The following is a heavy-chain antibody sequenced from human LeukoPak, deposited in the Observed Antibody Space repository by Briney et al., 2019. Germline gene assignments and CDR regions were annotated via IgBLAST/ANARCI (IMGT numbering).Heavy chain of an antibody. CDR3: AKDLGCSGGSCYDAFDI. J-gene: IGHJ3*02. CDR1: GLMFKNYA. Sequence: GMSLRLSCAASGLMFKNYAIHGVRQAPGKGLEWVAVIWYDGSQKYYADSVKGRFTTSRDNSKNTLYLQMNSLRAEDTAVYYCAKDLGCSGGSCYDAFDIWGQGTMVTVSS. CDR2: IWYDGSQK. D-gene: IGHD2-15*01. V-gene: IGHV3-33*06.